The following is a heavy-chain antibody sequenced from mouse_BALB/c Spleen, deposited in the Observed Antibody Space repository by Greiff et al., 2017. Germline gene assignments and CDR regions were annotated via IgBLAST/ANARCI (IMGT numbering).Heavy chain of an antibody. V-gene: IGHV5-6-3*01. CDR1: GFTFSSYG. Sequence: EVNLVESGGGLVQPGGSLKLSCAASGFTFSSYGMSWVRQTPDKRLELVATINSNGGSTYYPDSVKGRFTISRDNAKNTLYLQMSSLKSEDTAMYYCARDGGNFHFDYWGQGTTLTVSS. CDR3: ARDGGNFHFDY. CDR2: INSNGGST. J-gene: IGHJ2*01. D-gene: IGHD2-1*01.